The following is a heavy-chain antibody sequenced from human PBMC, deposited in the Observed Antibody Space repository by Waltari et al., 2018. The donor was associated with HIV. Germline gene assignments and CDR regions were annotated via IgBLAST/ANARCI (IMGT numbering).Heavy chain of an antibody. CDR1: GDMIRIHA. CDR3: VRRSVLGLDL. J-gene: IGHJ6*02. D-gene: IGHD6-19*01. V-gene: IGHV3-30*04. Sequence: VQSGGGVAQPGKHLSLSCTDSGDMIRIHAMHWVRQAADKGLEWVDVITYDGGNQFVTDSLKGRFIISRDNARDTLYLEMKLLKVEDSGIYYCVRRSVLGLDLWGQGTTVIVS. CDR2: ITYDGGNQ.